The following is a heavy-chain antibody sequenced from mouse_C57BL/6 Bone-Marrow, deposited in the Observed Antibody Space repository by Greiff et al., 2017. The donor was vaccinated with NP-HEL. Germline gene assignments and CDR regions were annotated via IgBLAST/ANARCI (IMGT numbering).Heavy chain of an antibody. V-gene: IGHV1-52*01. Sequence: QVQLKQPGAELVRPGSSVKLSCKASGYTFTSYWMHWVKQRPIQGLEWIGNIDPSDSETHYNQKFKGKATLTVDTSSSTAYMQLSSLTSEDSAVYYCARRRPAWFAYWGQGTLVTVSA. CDR1: GYTFTSYW. CDR3: ARRRPAWFAY. CDR2: IDPSDSET. J-gene: IGHJ3*01.